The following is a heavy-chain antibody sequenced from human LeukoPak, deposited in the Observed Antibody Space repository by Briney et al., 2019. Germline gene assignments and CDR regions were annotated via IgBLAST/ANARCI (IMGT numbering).Heavy chain of an antibody. D-gene: IGHD2-15*01. V-gene: IGHV1-46*01. CDR2: INPSGGST. CDR3: AKDGCSGGSCYT. Sequence: ASVKVSCKASGYTFTSYYMHWVRQAPGQGLEWMEIINPSGGSTSYAQKFQGRVTMTRDTSTSTVYMELSSLRSEDTAVYYCAKDGCSGGSCYTWGQGTLVTVSS. CDR1: GYTFTSYY. J-gene: IGHJ5*02.